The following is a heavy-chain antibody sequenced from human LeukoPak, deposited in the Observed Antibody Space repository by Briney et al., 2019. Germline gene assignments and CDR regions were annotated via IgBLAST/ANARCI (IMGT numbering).Heavy chain of an antibody. CDR2: ISGSGDTT. D-gene: IGHD2-15*01. J-gene: IGHJ4*02. V-gene: IGHV3-23*01. CDR3: AIGSRNFVAGSNGMFDY. Sequence: GGSLRLSCAASGVTFSIYVVSWVRQAPGKGLEFVSTISGSGDTTYYADSVKGRFTLSRDNSRNTLFLQMKSLRAEDTAIYYCAIGSRNFVAGSNGMFDYWGQGTLVTVSS. CDR1: GVTFSIYV.